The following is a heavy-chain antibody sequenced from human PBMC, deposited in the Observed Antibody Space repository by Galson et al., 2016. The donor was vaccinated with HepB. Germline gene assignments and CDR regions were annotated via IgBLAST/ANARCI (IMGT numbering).Heavy chain of an antibody. D-gene: IGHD5-18*01. Sequence: ETLSLTCTVSGGSISSYHWSWIRQPPGKGLGWLGYIYYSGSTSYNPSLKGRVTISVDKSKNQFSLKLSSVTAADTAVYYCARDPGYSYGYGHYYYGMDIWGQGTTVTVSS. CDR3: ARDPGYSYGYGHYYYGMDI. J-gene: IGHJ6*02. CDR2: IYYSGST. CDR1: GGSISSYH. V-gene: IGHV4-59*13.